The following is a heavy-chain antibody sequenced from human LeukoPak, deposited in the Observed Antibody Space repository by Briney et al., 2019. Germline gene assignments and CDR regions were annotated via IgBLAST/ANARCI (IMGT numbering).Heavy chain of an antibody. CDR1: GFTFTDYS. D-gene: IGHD6-25*01. V-gene: IGHV3-21*01. J-gene: IGHJ6*03. Sequence: GSLRLSCAASGFTFTDYSMTWVRQAPGKGLEWVSSISTVSTYKFYSDSVKGRFTISRDNAKNILYLQMSSLSAEDTAVYYCARDGSGFYLYYYMDVWGRGTPVTVSS. CDR2: ISTVSTYK. CDR3: ARDGSGFYLYYYMDV.